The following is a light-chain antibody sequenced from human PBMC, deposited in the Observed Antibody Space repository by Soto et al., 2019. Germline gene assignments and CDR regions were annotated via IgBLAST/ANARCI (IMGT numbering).Light chain of an antibody. CDR1: SSDVGDYNY. Sequence: QSALTQPPSASGSPGQSVTISCTGTSSDVGDYNYVSWYRQYPGKAPKLMIYEVSKRPSGVPDRFSGSKSGNTASLTVSGLQAEDEADYYCSSYAGSNNGVFGGGTKVTVL. CDR2: EVS. V-gene: IGLV2-8*01. CDR3: SSYAGSNNGV. J-gene: IGLJ3*02.